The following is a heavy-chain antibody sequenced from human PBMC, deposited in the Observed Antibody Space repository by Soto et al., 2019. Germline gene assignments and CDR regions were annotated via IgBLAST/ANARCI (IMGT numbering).Heavy chain of an antibody. Sequence: SETLSLTCTVSGGSISSYYWSWIRQPPGKGLEWIGYIYYSGSTNYNPSLKSRVTISVDTSKNQFSLKLSSVTAADTAVYYCARVDDLSSMDIVATIAFDIWGQGTMVTVS. CDR3: ARVDDLSSMDIVATIAFDI. D-gene: IGHD5-12*01. J-gene: IGHJ3*02. CDR1: GGSISSYY. CDR2: IYYSGST. V-gene: IGHV4-59*01.